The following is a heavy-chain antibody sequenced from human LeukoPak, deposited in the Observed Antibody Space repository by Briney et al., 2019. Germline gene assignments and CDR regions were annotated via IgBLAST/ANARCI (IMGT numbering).Heavy chain of an antibody. D-gene: IGHD2-2*01. J-gene: IGHJ2*01. V-gene: IGHV3-33*03. CDR3: VVILVPGGVWHFDL. Sequence: GGSLRLSCVASGLTFRNYGVHWVRQAPGKGLEGVAIIYSGGGTTKYYAESVKDRFTITRDDSRDTLYLQMNSLRAEDTAVYYCVVILVPGGVWHFDLWGRGTLVTVSS. CDR2: IYSGGGTTK. CDR1: GLTFRNYG.